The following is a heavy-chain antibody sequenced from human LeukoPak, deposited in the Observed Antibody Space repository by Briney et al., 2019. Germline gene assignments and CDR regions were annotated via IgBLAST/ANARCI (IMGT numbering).Heavy chain of an antibody. Sequence: GGSLRLSCAASGFTFSSYAMHWVRQAPGKGLEWVAVISYDGSNKYYADSVKGRFTISRDNSKNTLWLQMNSLRAEDTAVYYCATGADYDFWSGYYWYFDYWGQGTLVTVSS. CDR3: ATGADYDFWSGYYWYFDY. D-gene: IGHD3-3*01. CDR1: GFTFSSYA. V-gene: IGHV3-30-3*01. CDR2: ISYDGSNK. J-gene: IGHJ4*02.